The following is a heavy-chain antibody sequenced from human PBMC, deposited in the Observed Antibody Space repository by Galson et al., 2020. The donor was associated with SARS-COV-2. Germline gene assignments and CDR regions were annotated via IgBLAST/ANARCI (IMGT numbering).Heavy chain of an antibody. CDR3: ARAYGAPYSSGWYDYYYCMDV. J-gene: IGHJ6*03. D-gene: IGHD6-19*01. CDR1: GGSLSSSY. Sequence: SETLSLTCTVSGGSLSSSYRSWIRQPPGKGLEWIGYIYYSGSTNYNPYLKSRVTISVDTSKNQFALNLSPVTAADTAVYYCARAYGAPYSSGWYDYYYCMDVWGKGTTVTVSS. CDR2: IYYSGST. V-gene: IGHV4-59*01.